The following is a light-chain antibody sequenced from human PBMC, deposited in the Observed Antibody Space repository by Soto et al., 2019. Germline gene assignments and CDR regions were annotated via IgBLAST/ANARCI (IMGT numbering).Light chain of an antibody. J-gene: IGKJ1*01. V-gene: IGKV3-20*01. CDR2: GTF. Sequence: ENVLTQFPGTLSVSPGEGASLSCRASQSVTLIYFGWYQQKPGQAPRLIIYGTFRRAYGLPDRFSGSGSGRDFTLTISRVEPEDVAVYYCQQYESLPWTFGQGTKIEI. CDR1: QSVTLIY. CDR3: QQYESLPWT.